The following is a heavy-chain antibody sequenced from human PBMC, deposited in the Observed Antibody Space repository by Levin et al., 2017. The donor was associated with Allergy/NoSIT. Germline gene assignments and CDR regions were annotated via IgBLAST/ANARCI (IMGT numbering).Heavy chain of an antibody. CDR1: GFTFSSYG. V-gene: IGHV3-30*18. D-gene: IGHD2/OR15-2a*01. CDR2: ISYDGSNK. Sequence: GGSLRLSCAASGFTFSSYGMHWVRQAPGKGLEWVAVISYDGSNKYYADSVKGRFTISRDNSKNTLYLQMNSLRAEDTAVYYCAKDHPNIAPFDYWGQGTLVTVSS. CDR3: AKDHPNIAPFDY. J-gene: IGHJ4*02.